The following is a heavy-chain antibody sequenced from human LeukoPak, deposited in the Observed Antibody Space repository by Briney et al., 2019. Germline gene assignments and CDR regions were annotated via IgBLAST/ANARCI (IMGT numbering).Heavy chain of an antibody. D-gene: IGHD3-10*01. CDR1: GFTFTGFA. Sequence: PGGSLRLSCAASGFTFTGFAMSWVRQAPGKGLEWVSSVSANVGSSYYADSVKGQFTISRDNSKKTLYLQMNSLRAEDTAIYYCAKTFGRFGELSGFDPWGQGTLVTVSS. CDR2: VSANVGSS. CDR3: AKTFGRFGELSGFDP. J-gene: IGHJ5*02. V-gene: IGHV3-23*01.